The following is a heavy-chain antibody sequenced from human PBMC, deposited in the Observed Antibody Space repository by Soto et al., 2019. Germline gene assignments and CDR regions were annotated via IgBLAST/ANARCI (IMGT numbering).Heavy chain of an antibody. Sequence: SETLSLTCAVYGVSFSGYYWSWIRQPPGKGLEWIGEINHSGSTNYNPSPKSRVTISVDTSKNQFSLKLSSVTAADTAVYYCARGQGNYGSGSGPYYYYYMDVWGKGTTVTVSS. CDR1: GVSFSGYY. CDR3: ARGQGNYGSGSGPYYYYYMDV. CDR2: INHSGST. J-gene: IGHJ6*03. V-gene: IGHV4-34*01. D-gene: IGHD3-10*01.